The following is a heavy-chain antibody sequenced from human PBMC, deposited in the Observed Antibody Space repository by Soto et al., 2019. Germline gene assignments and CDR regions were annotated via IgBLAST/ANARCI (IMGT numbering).Heavy chain of an antibody. CDR3: AISTTYYYDSSGYFPRY. CDR2: IGAYNGNT. D-gene: IGHD3-22*01. V-gene: IGHV1-18*01. Sequence: ASVKVSCKASGYTFTSYGISWVRQAPGQGLEWMGWIGAYNGNTNYAQKLQGRVTMTTDTSTSTAYMELRSLRSDDTAVYYCAISTTYYYDSSGYFPRYWGQGTLVTVSS. CDR1: GYTFTSYG. J-gene: IGHJ4*02.